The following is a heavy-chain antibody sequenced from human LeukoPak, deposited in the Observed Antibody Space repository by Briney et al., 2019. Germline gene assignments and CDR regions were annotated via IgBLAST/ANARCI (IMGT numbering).Heavy chain of an antibody. J-gene: IGHJ4*02. CDR1: GFTLSSNY. CDR2: IYSGGST. Sequence: PGGSLRLSCAVSGFTLSSNYMSWVRQAPGKGLEWVSVIYSGGSTYYADSVKGRFTISRDNSKNTLFLQMNSLRAEDTAVYYCARVYSSGYYFFDYWGQGTLVTVSS. CDR3: ARVYSSGYYFFDY. V-gene: IGHV3-66*01. D-gene: IGHD6-19*01.